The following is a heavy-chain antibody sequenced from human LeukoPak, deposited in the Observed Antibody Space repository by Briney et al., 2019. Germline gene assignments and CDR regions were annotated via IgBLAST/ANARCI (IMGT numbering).Heavy chain of an antibody. V-gene: IGHV3-11*01. CDR2: ISSSGSTI. J-gene: IGHJ4*02. Sequence: GGSLRLSCAASGFTFSDYYMNWIRQAPGKGLEWVSYISSSGSTIYYADSVKGRFTISRDNAKNSLYLQMNSLRAEDTAVYYCARDRERGYYFDYWGQGTLVTVSS. CDR1: GFTFSDYY. D-gene: IGHD1-26*01. CDR3: ARDRERGYYFDY.